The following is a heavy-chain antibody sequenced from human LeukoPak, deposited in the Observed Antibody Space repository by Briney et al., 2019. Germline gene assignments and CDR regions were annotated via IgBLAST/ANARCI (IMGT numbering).Heavy chain of an antibody. Sequence: GSSVKVSCKTSGGTFSSYAISWVRQAPGQGLEWMGGIIPIFGTANYAQKFQGRVTITTDESTSTAYMELSSLRSEDTAVYYCARGIYSSSSDFDYWGQGTLVTVSS. CDR1: GGTFSSYA. D-gene: IGHD6-6*01. J-gene: IGHJ4*02. CDR2: IIPIFGTA. V-gene: IGHV1-69*05. CDR3: ARGIYSSSSDFDY.